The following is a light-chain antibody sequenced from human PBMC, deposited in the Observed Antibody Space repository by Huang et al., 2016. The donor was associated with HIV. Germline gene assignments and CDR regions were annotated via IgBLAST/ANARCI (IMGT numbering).Light chain of an antibody. Sequence: EIVLTQSPATLSLSPGERATLPCRASQSVSRFLAWYQQKAGQAPRLLIYDASNRAIDIPARFSGSGSGTEFTLTISSLEPEDFAVYYCQQRSSWPRVTFGGGTKVELK. CDR1: QSVSRF. CDR2: DAS. CDR3: QQRSSWPRVT. V-gene: IGKV3-11*01. J-gene: IGKJ4*01.